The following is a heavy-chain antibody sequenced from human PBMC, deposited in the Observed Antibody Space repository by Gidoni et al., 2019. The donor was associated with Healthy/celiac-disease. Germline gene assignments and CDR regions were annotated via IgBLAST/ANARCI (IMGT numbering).Heavy chain of an antibody. Sequence: QVQLQQWGAGLLKPSETLSLTCAVYGGSFSGYYWSWIRQPPGKGLEWIGEINHSGGTNYNPSLKSRVTISVDTSKNQFSLKLSSVTAADTAVYYCARVWGYQQWEYYYYYYGMDVWGQGTTVTVSS. CDR1: GGSFSGYY. D-gene: IGHD1-26*01. V-gene: IGHV4-34*01. J-gene: IGHJ6*02. CDR3: ARVWGYQQWEYYYYYYGMDV. CDR2: INHSGGT.